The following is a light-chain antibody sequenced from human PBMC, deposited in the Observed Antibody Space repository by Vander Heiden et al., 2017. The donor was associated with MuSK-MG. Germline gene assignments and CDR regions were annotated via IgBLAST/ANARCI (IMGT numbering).Light chain of an antibody. CDR3: GSYTSSSTLYV. V-gene: IGLV2-14*01. Sequence: QSVLTQPASVSGSPGQSITISCTGTNSDVGNYNYVSWYQQHPGKAPKLIIYEVSNRPSGVSSRFSGSKSGNTASLTISGLQAEDEADYYCGSYTSSSTLYVFGTGTKVTVL. CDR1: NSDVGNYNY. CDR2: EVS. J-gene: IGLJ1*01.